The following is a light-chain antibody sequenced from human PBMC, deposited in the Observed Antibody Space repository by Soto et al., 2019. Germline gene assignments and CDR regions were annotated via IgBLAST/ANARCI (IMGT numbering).Light chain of an antibody. CDR2: EVS. V-gene: IGLV2-8*01. J-gene: IGLJ2*01. Sequence: QSALTQPPSASGSPGQSVTISCTGTDNDVGGFDYVSWYQHHPGKAPKLVTYEVSKRPSGVSDRFSGSKSGNTASLTVSGLQAEDEADYFCSSYTDTSNFVVFGGGTQLTVL. CDR3: SSYTDTSNFVV. CDR1: DNDVGGFDY.